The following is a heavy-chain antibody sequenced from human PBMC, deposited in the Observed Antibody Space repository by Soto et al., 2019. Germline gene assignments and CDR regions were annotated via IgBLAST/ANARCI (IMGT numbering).Heavy chain of an antibody. CDR3: ARGLVLRYFDWLSPYYYYYGMDV. CDR1: GYTFTSYV. CDR2: MNPNSGNT. J-gene: IGHJ6*02. D-gene: IGHD3-9*01. Sequence: ASVKVSCKASGYTFTSYVINWVRQATGQGLEWMGWMNPNSGNTGYAQKFQGRVTMTRNTSISTAYMELSSLRSEDTAVYYCARGLVLRYFDWLSPYYYYYGMDVWGQGTTVTVSS. V-gene: IGHV1-8*01.